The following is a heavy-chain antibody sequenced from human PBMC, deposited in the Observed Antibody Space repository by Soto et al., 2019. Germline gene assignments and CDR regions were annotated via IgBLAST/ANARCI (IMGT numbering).Heavy chain of an antibody. CDR2: ISATGST. D-gene: IGHD6-19*01. CDR1: GFTFSNYA. Sequence: EVQVLDSGGGLVQLGGSQRLSCEASGFTFSNYAMSWVRQAPGKGLEWVSTISATGSTLYADSVKGRFTISRDNSKNTVYLQMNFLRAEDTAVYYCAKVSNKWAVAQRGYFDYWGQGTLVTVSS. V-gene: IGHV3-23*01. CDR3: AKVSNKWAVAQRGYFDY. J-gene: IGHJ4*02.